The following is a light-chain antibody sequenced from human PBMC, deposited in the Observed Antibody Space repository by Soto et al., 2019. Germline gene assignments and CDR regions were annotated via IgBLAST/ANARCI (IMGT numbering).Light chain of an antibody. CDR2: GAS. CDR1: QSVSSSY. Sequence: EIVLTQSPGPLSLSPGERATLSCRASQSVSSSYLAWYQQKPGQAPRLLIYGASSRATGIPDRFSGSGSGTDFTLTISRLEPEDCAVYYCQQYGSSPPWTFGQGTKVDIK. CDR3: QQYGSSPPWT. J-gene: IGKJ1*01. V-gene: IGKV3-20*01.